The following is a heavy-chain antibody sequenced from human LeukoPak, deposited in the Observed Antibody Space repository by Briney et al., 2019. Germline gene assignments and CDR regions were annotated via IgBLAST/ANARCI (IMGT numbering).Heavy chain of an antibody. D-gene: IGHD2-15*01. V-gene: IGHV4-4*07. Sequence: PSETLSLTCTISGASISTYYWSWIRQPAGKGLEWIGRIYASGNTYKNPSLESRVTMSVDTSNNQFTLNLTSVTGADTAMCYCVKDGPLGSDFWGQGTQVTVSS. CDR3: VKDGPLGSDF. J-gene: IGHJ4*02. CDR1: GASISTYY. CDR2: IYASGNT.